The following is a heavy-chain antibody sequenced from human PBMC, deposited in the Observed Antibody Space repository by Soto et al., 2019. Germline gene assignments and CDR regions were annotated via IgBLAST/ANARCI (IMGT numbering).Heavy chain of an antibody. CDR1: GFTFSGSA. Sequence: EVQLVESGGGLVQPGGSLKLSCAASGFTFSGSAMHWVRQASGKGLEWVGRIRSKANSYPTAYAASVKGKFTNSRDDSKNTAYLQMNSLKTEDTAVYYCTSIAGLMLAPDYWGQGTLVTVSS. CDR3: TSIAGLMLAPDY. D-gene: IGHD2-15*01. V-gene: IGHV3-73*01. CDR2: IRSKANSYPT. J-gene: IGHJ4*02.